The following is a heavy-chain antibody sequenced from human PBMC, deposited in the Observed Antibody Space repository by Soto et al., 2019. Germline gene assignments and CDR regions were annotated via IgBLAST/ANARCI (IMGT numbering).Heavy chain of an antibody. J-gene: IGHJ5*02. V-gene: IGHV1-18*01. CDR2: INAYNGNT. Sequence: QVQLVQSGAEVKKPGASVKVSCKASGYTFTSYGISWVRQAPGQGLEWMGWINAYNGNTNYAQKLQGRVTMTTDTTTRTAHMELRSLRYDDPAVYYCARVLPPFDPGGKGTLVTVSS. CDR3: ARVLPPFDP. CDR1: GYTFTSYG.